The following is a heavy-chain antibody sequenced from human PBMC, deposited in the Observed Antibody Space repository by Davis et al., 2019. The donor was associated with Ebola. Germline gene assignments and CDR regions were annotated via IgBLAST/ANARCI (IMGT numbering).Heavy chain of an antibody. CDR3: ARGGAYSSSVYYYYGMDV. V-gene: IGHV4-61*01. CDR1: GGSVSSGSYY. J-gene: IGHJ6*02. CDR2: IYHSGST. Sequence: MPSETLSPTCTVPGGSVSSGSYYWSWIRQPPGKGLEWIGYIYHSGSTNYNPSLKSRVTISVDKSKNQFSLKLSSVTAADTAVYYCARGGAYSSSVYYYYGMDVWGQGTTVTVSS. D-gene: IGHD6-13*01.